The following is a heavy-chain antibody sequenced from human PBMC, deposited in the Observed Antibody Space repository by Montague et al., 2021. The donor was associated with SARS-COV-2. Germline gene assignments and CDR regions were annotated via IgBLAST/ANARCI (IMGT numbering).Heavy chain of an antibody. CDR3: VRHPHYDGLNGPPDF. D-gene: IGHD3-9*01. CDR1: GASVTDYY. J-gene: IGHJ4*02. V-gene: IGHV4-59*08. CDR2: VLYNKET. Sequence: SETLSLTCTVYGASVTDYYWSWIRQPPGKGLEWVGDVLYNKETNYNPSLKSRVAISVDTSKNQFSLRLTSVTAADTALYYCVRHPHYDGLNGPPDFWGQGTLVTVSS.